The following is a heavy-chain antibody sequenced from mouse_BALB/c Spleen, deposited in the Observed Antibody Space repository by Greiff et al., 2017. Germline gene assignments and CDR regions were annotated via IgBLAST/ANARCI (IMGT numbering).Heavy chain of an antibody. CDR2: IRNKANGYTT. Sequence: DVHLVESGGGLVQPGGSLRLSCATSGFTFTDYYMSWVRQPPGKALEWLGFIRNKANGYTTEYSASVKGRFTISRDNSQSILYLQMNTLRAEDSATYYCARDGNSGAMDYWGQGTSVTVSS. J-gene: IGHJ4*01. D-gene: IGHD2-1*01. CDR3: ARDGNSGAMDY. V-gene: IGHV7-3*02. CDR1: GFTFTDYY.